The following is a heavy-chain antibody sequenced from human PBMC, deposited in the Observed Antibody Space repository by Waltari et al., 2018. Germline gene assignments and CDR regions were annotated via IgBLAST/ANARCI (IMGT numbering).Heavy chain of an antibody. V-gene: IGHV1-69*10. CDR1: GGTFSSYA. Sequence: QVQLVQSGAEVKKPGSSVKVSCKASGGTFSSYAISWVRQAPGQGLEWKGEMIHNRGIESDEQKSQDGVTITADKSPSTAYMELRSLKSKVTAVYCCDRMATVTLRFDYWSEGTMDTVSS. J-gene: IGHJ4*03. D-gene: IGHD4-17*01. CDR3: DRMATVTLRFDY. CDR2: MIHNRGIE.